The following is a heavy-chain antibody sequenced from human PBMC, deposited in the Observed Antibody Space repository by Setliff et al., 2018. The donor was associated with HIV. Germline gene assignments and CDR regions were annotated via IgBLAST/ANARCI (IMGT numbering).Heavy chain of an antibody. Sequence: SETLSLTCTVSGDSITSGTYYWSWIRQHAGMGLEWIGHISTSGTTTYNPSLKSTVTISADTSKSQFSLKLTSVTAADTAAYYCARLLGRTVVVINAGFDYWGQGTLVTVSS. D-gene: IGHD2-15*01. V-gene: IGHV4-61*09. CDR2: ISTSGTT. CDR3: ARLLGRTVVVINAGFDY. J-gene: IGHJ4*02. CDR1: GDSITSGTYY.